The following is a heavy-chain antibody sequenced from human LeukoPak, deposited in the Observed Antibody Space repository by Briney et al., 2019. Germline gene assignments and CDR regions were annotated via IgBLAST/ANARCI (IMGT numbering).Heavy chain of an antibody. CDR3: ARTLMGSSGWYDY. CDR2: IIPIFGTA. Sequence: SVKVSCKAPGGAFSSYAISWVRQAPGQGLEWMGRIIPIFGTANNAQKFQGRVTITTDESTSTAYMELSSLRSEDTAVYYCARTLMGSSGWYDYWGQGTLVTVSS. V-gene: IGHV1-69*05. CDR1: GGAFSSYA. J-gene: IGHJ4*02. D-gene: IGHD6-19*01.